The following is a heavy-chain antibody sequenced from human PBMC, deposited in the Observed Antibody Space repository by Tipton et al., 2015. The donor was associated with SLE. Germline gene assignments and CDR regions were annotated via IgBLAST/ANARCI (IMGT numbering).Heavy chain of an antibody. CDR3: ARDVGSYFDY. Sequence: LACTVSGGSISSYYWSWIRQPPGKGLEWIGYIYYSGSTNYNPSLKSRVTISVDTSKNQFSLRLSSVTAADTAVYYCARDVGSYFDYWGQGTLVTVSS. J-gene: IGHJ4*02. D-gene: IGHD3-10*01. CDR1: GGSISSYY. V-gene: IGHV4-59*01. CDR2: IYYSGST.